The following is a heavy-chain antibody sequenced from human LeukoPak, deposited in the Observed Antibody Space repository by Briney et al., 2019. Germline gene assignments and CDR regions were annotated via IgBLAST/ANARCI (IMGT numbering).Heavy chain of an antibody. D-gene: IGHD2-2*01. CDR1: GFTFISYA. V-gene: IGHV3-23*01. CDR3: AKDGGAYCSSTSCHHYYFDY. CDR2: ISGSDAST. Sequence: GGSLRLSCVASGFTFISYAMNWVRQAPGKGLEWVSGISGSDASTHYADSVKGRFTISRDNSKNTLYLQMNSLRAEDTAVYYCAKDGGAYCSSTSCHHYYFDYWGQGTLVTVSS. J-gene: IGHJ4*02.